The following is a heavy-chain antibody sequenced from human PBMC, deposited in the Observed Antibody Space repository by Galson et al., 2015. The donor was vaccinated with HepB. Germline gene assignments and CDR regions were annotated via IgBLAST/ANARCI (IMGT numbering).Heavy chain of an antibody. CDR1: GFTFSSYA. J-gene: IGHJ4*02. CDR2: ISGSGGST. Sequence: SLRLSCAASGFTFSSYAMSWVRQAPGKGLEWVSAISGSGGSTYYADSVKGRFTISRDNSKNTLYLQMNSLRAEDTAVYYCAKDPEYYYDSSGYTDYWGQGTLVTVSS. V-gene: IGHV3-23*01. CDR3: AKDPEYYYDSSGYTDY. D-gene: IGHD3-22*01.